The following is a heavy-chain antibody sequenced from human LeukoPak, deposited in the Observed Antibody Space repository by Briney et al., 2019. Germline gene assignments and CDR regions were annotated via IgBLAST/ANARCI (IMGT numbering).Heavy chain of an antibody. V-gene: IGHV4-59*01. CDR3: ARGSGSSGWYYFDY. CDR1: GGSISSYY. Sequence: SETLSLTCTVSGGSISSYYWSWVRQPPGKGLEWIGYIYYSGSTNYNPSLKSRVTISVDTSKNQFFLKLSSVTAADTAVYYCARGSGSSGWYYFDYWGQGTLVTVSS. J-gene: IGHJ4*02. CDR2: IYYSGST. D-gene: IGHD6-19*01.